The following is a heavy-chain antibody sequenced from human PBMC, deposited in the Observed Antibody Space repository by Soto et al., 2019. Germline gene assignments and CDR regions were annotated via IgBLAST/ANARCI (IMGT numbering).Heavy chain of an antibody. D-gene: IGHD6-13*01. J-gene: IGHJ5*02. V-gene: IGHV1-69*06. CDR2: IIPIFGTA. CDR3: ARERAAAGTSWFDP. CDR1: GGTFSSYA. Sequence: SVKVSCKASGGTFSSYAISWVRQAPGQGLEWMGGIIPIFGTANYAQKFQGRVTITADKSTSTAYMELSSLRSEDTAVYYCARERAAAGTSWFDPWGKGTLVTVS.